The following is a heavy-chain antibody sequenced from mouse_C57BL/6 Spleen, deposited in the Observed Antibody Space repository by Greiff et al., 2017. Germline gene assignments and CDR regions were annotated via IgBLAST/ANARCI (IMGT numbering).Heavy chain of an antibody. CDR1: GYTIKNTC. CDR3: VVNWGDY. J-gene: IGHJ2*01. CDR2: IDPANGNT. V-gene: IGHV14-3*01. D-gene: IGHD4-1*01. Sequence: EVQLQHSVAELVRPGASVKLSCTASGYTIKNTCMNWVKQRPEQGLEWIGRIDPANGNTKYDPKFQGKATITADTSSNTAYLQLSSLTSEDTAIYYSVVNWGDYWGQGTTLTVSS.